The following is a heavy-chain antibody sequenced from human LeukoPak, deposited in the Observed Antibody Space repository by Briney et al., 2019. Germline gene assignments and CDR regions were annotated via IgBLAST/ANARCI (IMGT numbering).Heavy chain of an antibody. CDR2: MYYSGST. D-gene: IGHD6-19*01. V-gene: IGHV4-31*03. Sequence: SETLSLTCTVSGGSISSGGYYWTWIRQHPGRGLEWFGYMYYSGSTYYNPSLESRVTISVGTSKNQFSLKVSSVTAADTVVYYGARAGAGWVKSLAFDIWGQGTMVTVSS. CDR3: ARAGAGWVKSLAFDI. J-gene: IGHJ3*02. CDR1: GGSISSGGYY.